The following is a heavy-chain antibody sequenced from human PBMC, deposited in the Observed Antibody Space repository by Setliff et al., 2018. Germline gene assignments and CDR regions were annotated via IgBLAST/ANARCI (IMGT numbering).Heavy chain of an antibody. V-gene: IGHV3-23*01. J-gene: IGHJ6*03. CDR2: ISGSGGST. D-gene: IGHD3-3*01. CDR3: AKGGSDFWSGYPYYYYMDV. CDR1: GFTFSRYW. Sequence: HPGGSLRLSCVASGFTFSRYWMSWVRQAPGKGLEWVSAISGSGGSTYYADSVKGRFTISRDDSKNTLYLQMLSLRAEDTAVYYCAKGGSDFWSGYPYYYYMDVWGKGTTVTVSS.